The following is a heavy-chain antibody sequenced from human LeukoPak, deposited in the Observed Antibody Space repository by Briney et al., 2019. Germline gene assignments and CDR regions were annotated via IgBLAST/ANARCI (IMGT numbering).Heavy chain of an antibody. V-gene: IGHV3-23*01. Sequence: GGSLRLSCAASGFTFSNLAMGWVRQAPGKWLEWVSGITNTGGDTFHADSVKGRLTISRDNPKYTLYLQMNSLRVEDTAMYYCVKGSSSSRPYYFDSWGQGTLVTVSS. CDR2: ITNTGGDT. J-gene: IGHJ4*02. CDR1: GFTFSNLA. CDR3: VKGSSSSRPYYFDS. D-gene: IGHD6-6*01.